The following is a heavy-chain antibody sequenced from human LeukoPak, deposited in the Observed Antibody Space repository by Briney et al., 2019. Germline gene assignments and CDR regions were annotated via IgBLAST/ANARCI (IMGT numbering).Heavy chain of an antibody. Sequence: PGGSLRLSCAASGFTFSIYSMNWVRQAPGKGLEWVSSIGSSSSSIYYADSVKGRCTISRDNAKNSLYLQMNSLRAEDTAVYYCAREDLEGFDFWGQGTLVTVSS. J-gene: IGHJ4*02. CDR1: GFTFSIYS. D-gene: IGHD1-1*01. V-gene: IGHV3-21*01. CDR3: AREDLEGFDF. CDR2: IGSSSSSI.